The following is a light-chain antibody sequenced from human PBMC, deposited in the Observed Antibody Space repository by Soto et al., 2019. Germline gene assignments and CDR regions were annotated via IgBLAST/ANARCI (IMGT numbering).Light chain of an antibody. CDR2: EVT. CDR1: NSDIGGYNL. V-gene: IGLV2-14*01. J-gene: IGLJ3*02. Sequence: QSALTQPGSVSGSPGQSITIYCTGTNSDIGGYNLVSWFQHHPGKAPKLVIYEVTHRPSGISNRFSGSKSGNTASLTISGLQAEDEADYYCSSYTTTSTLVFGGGTKLTVL. CDR3: SSYTTTSTLV.